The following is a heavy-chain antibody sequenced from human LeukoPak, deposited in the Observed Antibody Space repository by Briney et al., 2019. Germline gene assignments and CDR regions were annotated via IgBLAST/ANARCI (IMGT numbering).Heavy chain of an antibody. V-gene: IGHV4-39*01. D-gene: IGHD3-22*01. CDR3: ARHGRSDSSGYYYVAGHFDY. Sequence: NASETLSLTCTVSGGSISSSSYYWGWIRQPPGKGLEWIGSIYYSGSTYYNPSLKSRVTISVDTSKNQFSLKLSSVTAADTAVYYCARHGRSDSSGYYYVAGHFDYWGQGTLVTVSS. CDR2: IYYSGST. CDR1: GGSISSSSYY. J-gene: IGHJ4*02.